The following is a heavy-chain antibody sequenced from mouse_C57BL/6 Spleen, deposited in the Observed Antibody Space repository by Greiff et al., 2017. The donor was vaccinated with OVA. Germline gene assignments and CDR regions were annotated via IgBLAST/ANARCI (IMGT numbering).Heavy chain of an antibody. CDR2: IDPSDSYT. J-gene: IGHJ2*01. D-gene: IGHD2-5*01. Sequence: VQLQQPGAELVMPGASVKLSCKASGYTFTSYWMHWVKQRPGQGLEWIGDIDPSDSYTNYNQKFKGKSTLTVDKSSSTAYMQLSSLTSEDSAVYYCARGDSNYYFDYWGQGTTLTVSS. CDR3: ARGDSNYYFDY. CDR1: GYTFTSYW. V-gene: IGHV1-69*01.